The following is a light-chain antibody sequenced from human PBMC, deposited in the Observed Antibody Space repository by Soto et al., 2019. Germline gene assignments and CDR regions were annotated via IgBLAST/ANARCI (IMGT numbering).Light chain of an antibody. CDR2: DAS. CDR3: QQRSNWPL. Sequence: EIVLTQSPATLSLSPGERATLSCRASQSVSSYLAWYQQKPGQAPRLLIYDASNRATGIPARFSGSGSGTDFTLTISSLEPDDVAVYYCQQRSNWPLFGQGTKVEIK. V-gene: IGKV3-11*01. J-gene: IGKJ1*01. CDR1: QSVSSY.